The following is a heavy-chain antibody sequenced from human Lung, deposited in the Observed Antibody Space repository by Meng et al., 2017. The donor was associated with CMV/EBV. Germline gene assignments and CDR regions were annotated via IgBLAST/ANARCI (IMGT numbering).Heavy chain of an antibody. D-gene: IGHD3-22*01. CDR3: ASYYYDSSGYRDY. V-gene: IGHV3-48*04. CDR2: ISSSGSTI. J-gene: IGHJ4*02. CDR1: GFTFSSYS. Sequence: GGSXRLXCAASGFTFSSYSMNWVRQAPGKGLEWVSYISSSGSTIYYADSVKGRFTISRDNAKNSLYLQMNSLRAEDTAVYYCASYYYDSSGYRDYWGQGTXVTVSS.